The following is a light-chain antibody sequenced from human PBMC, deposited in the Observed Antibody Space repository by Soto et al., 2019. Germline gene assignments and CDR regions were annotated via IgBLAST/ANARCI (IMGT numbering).Light chain of an antibody. CDR3: QQRSDWIT. CDR1: QSVSSY. CDR2: DAS. J-gene: IGKJ5*01. V-gene: IGKV3-11*01. Sequence: TLSLSRGERATLSCRASQSVSSYLAWYQQKPGQAPRLLIYDASTRATGVPARFSGSGSGTDFTLTISSLEPEDFAVYYCQQRSDWITFGQGTRLEIK.